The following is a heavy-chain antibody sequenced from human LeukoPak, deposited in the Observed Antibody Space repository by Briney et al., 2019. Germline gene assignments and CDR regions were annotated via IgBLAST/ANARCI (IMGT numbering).Heavy chain of an antibody. V-gene: IGHV3-30*02. J-gene: IGHJ4*02. CDR2: IRSDGSVK. CDR3: AKDEAAAGVDFDY. D-gene: IGHD6-13*01. Sequence: QTGGSLRLSCAASGFTFSGYGIHWVRQAPGKGLEWVAFIRSDGSVKYYADSVRGRFTISRDNSKNMLYLQMNSLRPEDTAVYYCAKDEAAAGVDFDYWGQGTLVTVYS. CDR1: GFTFSGYG.